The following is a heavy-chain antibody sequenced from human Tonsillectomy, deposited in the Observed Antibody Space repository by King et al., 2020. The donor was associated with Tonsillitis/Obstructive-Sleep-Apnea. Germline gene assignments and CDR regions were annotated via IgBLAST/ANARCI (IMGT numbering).Heavy chain of an antibody. V-gene: IGHV3-48*03. CDR1: GFTFSSYE. CDR3: ARDRYCSRTSCYHPDAFDI. J-gene: IGHJ3*02. Sequence: VQLVESGGGLVQPGGSLRLSCAASGFTFSSYEINWVRQAPGKGLEWVLYISSSGSFMYYADSVKGRFTISRDNAKNSLYLQMNSLRAEDTAVYYCARDRYCSRTSCYHPDAFDIWGQGTMVTVSS. CDR2: ISSSGSFM. D-gene: IGHD2-2*01.